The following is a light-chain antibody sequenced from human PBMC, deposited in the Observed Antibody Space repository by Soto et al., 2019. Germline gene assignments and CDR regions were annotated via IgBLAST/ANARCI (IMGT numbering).Light chain of an antibody. CDR2: GAC. V-gene: IGKV3-20*01. J-gene: IGKJ1*01. Sequence: EIVLTQSPGTLSLSPGERATLSCRASQSVSSSYLAWYQQKPGQAPRLLIYGACSRATGIPDRFSGSGSGTNFTVTISRLEPEDCAVYYCQQYGSTPQTFGQGTKVEIK. CDR1: QSVSSSY. CDR3: QQYGSTPQT.